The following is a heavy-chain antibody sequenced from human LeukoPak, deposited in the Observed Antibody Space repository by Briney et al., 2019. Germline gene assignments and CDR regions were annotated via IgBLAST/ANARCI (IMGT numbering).Heavy chain of an antibody. D-gene: IGHD3-3*01. CDR1: GGSFSGYY. CDR2: INHSGST. Sequence: SETLSLTCAVYGGSFSGYYWSWIRQPPGKGLEWIGEINHSGSTNYNPSLKSRVTISVDTSKSQFSLKLSSVTAADTAVYYCARGREYDFWSGLGKYYYYMDVWGKGTTVTVSS. CDR3: ARGREYDFWSGLGKYYYYMDV. J-gene: IGHJ6*03. V-gene: IGHV4-34*01.